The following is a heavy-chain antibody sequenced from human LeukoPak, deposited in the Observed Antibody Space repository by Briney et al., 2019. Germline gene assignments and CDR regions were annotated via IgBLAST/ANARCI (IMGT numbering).Heavy chain of an antibody. J-gene: IGHJ4*02. V-gene: IGHV3-21*01. Sequence: PGGSLRLSCAASGFTFSSYSMNWVRQAPGKGLEWVSSISSSSSYIYYADSVKGRFTISRDNAKNSLYLQMNSLRAEDTAVYYCARDLNQLLYSYYFDYWGQGTLVTVSS. CDR2: ISSSSSYI. D-gene: IGHD2-2*02. CDR1: GFTFSSYS. CDR3: ARDLNQLLYSYYFDY.